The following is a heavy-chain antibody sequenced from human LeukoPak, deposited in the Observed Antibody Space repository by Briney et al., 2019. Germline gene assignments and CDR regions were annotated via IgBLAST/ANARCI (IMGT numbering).Heavy chain of an antibody. CDR1: GYTFTGYY. V-gene: IGHV1-2*02. Sequence: ASVKVSCKASGYTFTGYYMHWVRQAPGQGLEWMGWINPNSGGTNYAQKFQGRVTMTRDTSISTAYMELSRLRSDDTAVYYCARSGIAAAGTGPVDYWGQGTLVTVSS. D-gene: IGHD6-13*01. CDR2: INPNSGGT. CDR3: ARSGIAAAGTGPVDY. J-gene: IGHJ4*02.